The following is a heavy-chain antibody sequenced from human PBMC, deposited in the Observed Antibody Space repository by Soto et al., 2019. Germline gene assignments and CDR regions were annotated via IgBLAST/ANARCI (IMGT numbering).Heavy chain of an antibody. CDR2: MGTYNGNT. J-gene: IGHJ6*02. Sequence: ASVKVSCKASCYTFPSYGISSVRQAPGQGLEWMGWMGTYNGNTDYGQKFQGRVTMTTETPTSTAYMELRSLRSDDTAVYYCARVRAELGYCSGGSCLPYYYGMDVWGQGTTVTVSS. CDR1: CYTFPSYG. D-gene: IGHD2-15*01. CDR3: ARVRAELGYCSGGSCLPYYYGMDV. V-gene: IGHV1-18*01.